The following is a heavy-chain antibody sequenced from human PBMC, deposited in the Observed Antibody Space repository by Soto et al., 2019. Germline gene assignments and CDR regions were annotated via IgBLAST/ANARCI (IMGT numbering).Heavy chain of an antibody. J-gene: IGHJ5*02. CDR3: ARGYYYGSGISGSFWFDP. V-gene: IGHV4-30-2*01. CDR1: GGSISSGCYS. Sequence: PSETLSLTCAVSGGSISSGCYSWSWIRQPPGKGLEWIGYIYHSGSTYYNPSLKSRVTIPVDRSKNQFSLKLSSVTAADTAVYYCARGYYYGSGISGSFWFDPWGQGTLVTVSS. CDR2: IYHSGST. D-gene: IGHD3-10*01.